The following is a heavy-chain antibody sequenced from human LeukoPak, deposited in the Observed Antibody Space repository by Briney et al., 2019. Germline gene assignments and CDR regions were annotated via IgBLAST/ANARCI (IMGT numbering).Heavy chain of an antibody. CDR1: GYTFTDYY. Sequence: ASVKVSCKSSGYTFTDYYMHWVRQAPGQGLEWMGWINPNSGGTNYAQKFQGRVTMTRDTSISTAYMELSRLSSDDTAVYYCGRGHGDYYQRPSDYWGQGTLVTVSS. D-gene: IGHD4-17*01. CDR3: GRGHGDYYQRPSDY. CDR2: INPNSGGT. V-gene: IGHV1-2*02. J-gene: IGHJ4*02.